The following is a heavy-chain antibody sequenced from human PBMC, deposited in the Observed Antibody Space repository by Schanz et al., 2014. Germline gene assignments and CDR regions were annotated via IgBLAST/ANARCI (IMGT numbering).Heavy chain of an antibody. CDR1: GGTFSTYT. V-gene: IGHV1-46*01. CDR2: INPSGGGT. Sequence: QVQLVQSGAEVKKPGSSVKVSCKASGGTFSTYTISWVRQAPGQGLEWMGIINPSGGGTSYALRFQDRVTVTRDTSRSTVYMELSSLRYEDTALYYCARGTMPGTFDIWGQGTMVTVSS. D-gene: IGHD2-2*01. J-gene: IGHJ3*02. CDR3: ARGTMPGTFDI.